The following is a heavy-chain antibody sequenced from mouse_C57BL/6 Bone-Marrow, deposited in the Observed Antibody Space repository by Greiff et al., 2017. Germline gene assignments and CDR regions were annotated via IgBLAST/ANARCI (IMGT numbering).Heavy chain of an antibody. D-gene: IGHD1-1*01. J-gene: IGHJ2*01. Sequence: QVQLQQSGAELVRPGASVKLSCKASGYTFTDYYINWVKQRPGQGLEWIARIYPGSGNTYYNEKFKGKATLTAEKSSSTAYMQLSSLTSEDSAVYFGARPDYYGYFDYWGQGTTLTVSS. CDR1: GYTFTDYY. V-gene: IGHV1-76*01. CDR3: ARPDYYGYFDY. CDR2: IYPGSGNT.